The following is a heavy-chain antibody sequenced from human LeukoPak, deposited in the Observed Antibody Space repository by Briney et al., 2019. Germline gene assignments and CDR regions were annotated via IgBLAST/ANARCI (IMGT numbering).Heavy chain of an antibody. V-gene: IGHV3-20*04. Sequence: GGSLRLSCAASGFSFNDYGMSWVRQPPGKGLEWVAGITWNDGSAAYADSMKGRFTISRDSAKNSLYLQMNSLRAEDTALYYCALHYDFWSGYYPHYYYMDVWGKGTTVTVSS. CDR1: GFSFNDYG. CDR2: ITWNDGSA. CDR3: ALHYDFWSGYYPHYYYMDV. J-gene: IGHJ6*03. D-gene: IGHD3-3*01.